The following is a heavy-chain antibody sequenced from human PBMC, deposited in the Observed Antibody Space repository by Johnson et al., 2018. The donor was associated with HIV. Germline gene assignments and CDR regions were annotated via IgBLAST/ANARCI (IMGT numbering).Heavy chain of an antibody. CDR1: GFTFSDYY. CDR3: AKNHFDSSALEAFDI. J-gene: IGHJ3*02. CDR2: ISSSGSTI. V-gene: IGHV3-11*04. Sequence: QVQLVESGGGLVQPGRSLRLSCVASGFTFSDYYMSWIRQAPGKGLEWVSYISSSGSTIYYADSVKGRFTISRDNAKNSLYLQMNSLRAEDTAVYYCAKNHFDSSALEAFDIWGQGTMVTVSS. D-gene: IGHD3-22*01.